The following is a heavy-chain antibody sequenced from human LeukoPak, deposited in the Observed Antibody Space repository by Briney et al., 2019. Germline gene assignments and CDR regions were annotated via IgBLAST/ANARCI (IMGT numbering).Heavy chain of an antibody. J-gene: IGHJ5*02. CDR2: INNSGST. D-gene: IGHD6-25*01. CDR1: GGSFSTFY. Sequence: PSETLSLTCTVSGGSFSTFYWTWIRQPAGKGLEWIGRINNSGSTNYNPSLRSRVSMSVDRSKNQFSVTLSSVTAADTAVYFCAREGGDPRWLDPWGQGTLVTVSS. V-gene: IGHV4-4*07. CDR3: AREGGDPRWLDP.